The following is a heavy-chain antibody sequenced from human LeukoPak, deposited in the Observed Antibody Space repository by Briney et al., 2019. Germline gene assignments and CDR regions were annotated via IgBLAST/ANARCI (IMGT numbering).Heavy chain of an antibody. Sequence: GASVKVSCRASGFTFASSAMQWVRQARGQRLEWIGWIVVGSGNTNYAQKFQEGVTITRDMSTSTVYMELSSLRSEDTAVYYCVRVDNESDIDCWGQGTLVTVSS. D-gene: IGHD1-1*01. CDR1: GFTFASSA. CDR2: IVVGSGNT. J-gene: IGHJ4*02. CDR3: VRVDNESDIDC. V-gene: IGHV1-58*02.